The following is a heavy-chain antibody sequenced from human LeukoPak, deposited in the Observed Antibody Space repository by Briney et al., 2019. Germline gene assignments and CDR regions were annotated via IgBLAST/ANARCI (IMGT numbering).Heavy chain of an antibody. CDR2: ISGSGGST. Sequence: GGSLRLSCAASGFTFSSYAMSWVRQAPGEGLEWVSAISGSGGSTYYADSVKGRFTISRDNSKNTLYLQMNSLRAEDTAVFYCARAASSSGWYYFDYWGQGTLVTVSS. D-gene: IGHD6-19*01. CDR3: ARAASSSGWYYFDY. CDR1: GFTFSSYA. V-gene: IGHV3-23*01. J-gene: IGHJ4*02.